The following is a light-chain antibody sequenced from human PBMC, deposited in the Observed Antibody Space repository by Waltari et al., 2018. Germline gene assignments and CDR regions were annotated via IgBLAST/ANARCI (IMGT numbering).Light chain of an antibody. J-gene: IGLJ2*01. V-gene: IGLV2-14*01. Sequence: QSALTQPASVSGSPGQSITISCTVTNSDIGYYNYVSWYQQYPGKAPKLMIFDVTRWPSGVSHRFSGSKSGNTASLTISGLQAEDEADYFCAAYTSTNTVIFGGGTKVTVL. CDR1: NSDIGYYNY. CDR3: AAYTSTNTVI. CDR2: DVT.